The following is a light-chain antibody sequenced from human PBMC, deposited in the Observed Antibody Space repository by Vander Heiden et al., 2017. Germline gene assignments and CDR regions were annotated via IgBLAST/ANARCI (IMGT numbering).Light chain of an antibody. V-gene: IGLV2-8*01. CDR3: TSYAGSNNWV. CDR2: DVS. Sequence: QSALTQPPSASGSPGQSVSIPCTGTGSDVGGYNYVSWYQHHPGKAPKLMIYDVSKRPSGVPHRFSGSKSGNTASLTVSGLQAEDEADYYCTSYAGSNNWVFGGGTKLTVL. J-gene: IGLJ3*02. CDR1: GSDVGGYNY.